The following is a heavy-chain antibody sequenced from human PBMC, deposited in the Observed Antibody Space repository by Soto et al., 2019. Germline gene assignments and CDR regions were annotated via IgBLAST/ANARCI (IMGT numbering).Heavy chain of an antibody. J-gene: IGHJ4*02. D-gene: IGHD6-19*01. CDR2: IIPILGIA. CDR1: GGTFSSYT. V-gene: IGHV1-69*02. Sequence: QVQLVQSGAEVKKPGSSVKVSCKASGGTFSSYTISWVRQAPGQGLEWMGRIIPILGIANYAQKFQGRVTITADKSTSTAYMELSSLRSEDTAVYYCAILNRLRGWPYGADYWGQGTLVTVSS. CDR3: AILNRLRGWPYGADY.